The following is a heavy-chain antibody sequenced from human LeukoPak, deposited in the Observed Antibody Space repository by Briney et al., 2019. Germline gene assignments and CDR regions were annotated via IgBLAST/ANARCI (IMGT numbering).Heavy chain of an antibody. CDR2: ISAYNGNT. CDR3: ARLEYSYGFSDAFDI. D-gene: IGHD5-18*01. CDR1: GYTFTGYY. V-gene: IGHV1-18*04. J-gene: IGHJ3*02. Sequence: GASVKVSCKASGYTFTGYYMHWVRQAPGQGLEWMGWISAYNGNTNYAQKLQGRVTMTTDTSTSTAYMELRSLRSDDTAVYYCARLEYSYGFSDAFDIWGQGTMVTVSS.